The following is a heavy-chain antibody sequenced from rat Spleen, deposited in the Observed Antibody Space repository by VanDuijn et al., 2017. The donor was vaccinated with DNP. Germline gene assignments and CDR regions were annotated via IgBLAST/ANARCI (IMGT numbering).Heavy chain of an antibody. Sequence: EVQLVESGGGLVQPGRSLKLSCEVSGFTVSDYYMAWVRQAPTKGLEWVAYISYDGGSTYHGDSVKGRFTIFRDNAKSTLYLQMNSLRSEDMATYYCVRWYNSGYYFDYWGQGVMVTVSS. CDR2: ISYDGGST. CDR1: GFTVSDYY. V-gene: IGHV5-22*01. J-gene: IGHJ2*01. D-gene: IGHD4-3*01. CDR3: VRWYNSGYYFDY.